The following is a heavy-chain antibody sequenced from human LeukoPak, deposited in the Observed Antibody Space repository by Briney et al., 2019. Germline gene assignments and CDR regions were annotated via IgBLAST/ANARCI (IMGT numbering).Heavy chain of an antibody. D-gene: IGHD2-2*02. CDR1: GYSISSGYY. Sequence: PSETLSLTCAVSGYSISSGYYWGWIRQPPGKGLEWIGSIYHSGSTYYNPSLKSRVTISVDTSKNQFSLKLSSVTAADTAVYYCARVVVPAAIGNSFDPWGQGTLVTVSS. V-gene: IGHV4-38-2*01. CDR2: IYHSGST. J-gene: IGHJ5*02. CDR3: ARVVVPAAIGNSFDP.